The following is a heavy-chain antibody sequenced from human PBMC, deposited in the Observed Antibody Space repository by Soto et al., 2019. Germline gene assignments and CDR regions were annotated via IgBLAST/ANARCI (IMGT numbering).Heavy chain of an antibody. CDR3: AGTPIVRGINYYYGMDG. Sequence: QVQLQESGPGLVKSSQTLSLTCTVSGGSISSDGNYWSWIRQHPGKGLEWIGYIYYSGSTNYNPSLKSRVSISVDTSKKQFPLKLNSVAAADTAVYYCAGTPIVRGINYYYGMDGWGQGTTVTVSS. V-gene: IGHV4-31*03. CDR2: IYYSGST. J-gene: IGHJ6*02. D-gene: IGHD3-10*02. CDR1: GGSISSDGNY.